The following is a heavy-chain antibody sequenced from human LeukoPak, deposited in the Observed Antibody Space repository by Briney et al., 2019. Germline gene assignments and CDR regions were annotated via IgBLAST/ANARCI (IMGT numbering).Heavy chain of an antibody. CDR3: ARGREWLVVDY. V-gene: IGHV4-34*01. CDR2: INHSGST. J-gene: IGHJ4*02. Sequence: PSETLSLTCAVYGGSFSGYYWSWIRQPPGKGLEWIGEINHSGSTNYNPSLKSRVTISVDTSKNQFSLKLSSVTAADTAVYYCARGREWLVVDYWGQGTLVTVSS. CDR1: GGSFSGYY. D-gene: IGHD6-19*01.